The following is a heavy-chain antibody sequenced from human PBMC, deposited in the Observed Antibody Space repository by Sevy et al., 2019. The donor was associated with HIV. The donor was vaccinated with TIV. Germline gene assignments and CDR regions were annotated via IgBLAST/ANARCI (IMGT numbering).Heavy chain of an antibody. CDR1: GFTFSSYW. J-gene: IGHJ5*02. V-gene: IGHV3-74*01. Sequence: GGSLRLSCAASGFTFSSYWMHWVRQVPGKGLVWVSRIKSDGSSTSYADSVKGRFPISRDNAKNTLYLQMNSLRAEDTAVYYCARDRSGSYHVSDNWFDPWGQGTLVTVSS. D-gene: IGHD1-26*01. CDR3: ARDRSGSYHVSDNWFDP. CDR2: IKSDGSST.